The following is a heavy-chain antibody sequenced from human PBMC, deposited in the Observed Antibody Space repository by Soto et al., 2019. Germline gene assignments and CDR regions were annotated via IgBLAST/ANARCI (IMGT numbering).Heavy chain of an antibody. Sequence: SETLSLTCAVSGYSISSGYYWSWIRQPPGKGLEWIGEINHSGSTNYNPSLKSRVTISVDTSKNQFSLKLSSVTAADTAVYYCARGWGAFDIWGQGTMVTVSS. V-gene: IGHV4-34*01. CDR2: INHSGST. D-gene: IGHD7-27*01. CDR1: GYSISSGYY. J-gene: IGHJ3*02. CDR3: ARGWGAFDI.